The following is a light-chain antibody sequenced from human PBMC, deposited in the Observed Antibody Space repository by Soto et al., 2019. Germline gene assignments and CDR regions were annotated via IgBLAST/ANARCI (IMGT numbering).Light chain of an antibody. CDR2: SNN. V-gene: IGLV1-44*01. CDR3: AAWDDSLNGYV. CDR1: SSNIGSNP. Sequence: QSVLTQPPSASGTPGQRVTISCSGSSSNIGSNPLNWYQQLPGTAPKLLMYSNNQRPSGVPDRFSGSKSGTSASLAISGLQSGDEADYYCAAWDDSLNGYVFGTGTKVTVL. J-gene: IGLJ1*01.